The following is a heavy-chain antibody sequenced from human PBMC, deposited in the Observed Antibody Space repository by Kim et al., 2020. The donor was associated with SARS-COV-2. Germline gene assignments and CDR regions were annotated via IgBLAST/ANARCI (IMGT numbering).Heavy chain of an antibody. J-gene: IGHJ4*02. V-gene: IGHV1-18*01. D-gene: IGHD2-2*01. CDR2: NT. Sequence: NTNYAQKLQGRVTMTTDTSTSTAYMELRSLRSDDTAVYYCARGVGVPGDYWGQGTLVTVSS. CDR3: ARGVGVPGDY.